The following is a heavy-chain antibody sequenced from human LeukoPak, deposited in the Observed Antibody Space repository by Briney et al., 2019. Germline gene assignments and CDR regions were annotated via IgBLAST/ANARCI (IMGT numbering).Heavy chain of an antibody. CDR2: IYYSGST. CDR3: ARAGYDFWSGVYYFDY. J-gene: IGHJ4*02. CDR1: GGSISSYY. D-gene: IGHD3-3*01. V-gene: IGHV4-59*12. Sequence: SETLSLTCTVSGGSISSYYWSWIRQPPGKGLEWIGYIYYSGSTNYNPSLKSRVTISVDTSKNQFSLKLSSVTAADTAVYYCARAGYDFWSGVYYFDYWGQGTLVTVSS.